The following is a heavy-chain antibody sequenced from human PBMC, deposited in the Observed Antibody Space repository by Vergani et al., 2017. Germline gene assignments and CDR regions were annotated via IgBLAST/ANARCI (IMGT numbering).Heavy chain of an antibody. CDR2: ISGSGGST. V-gene: IGHV3-23*01. CDR1: GFTFSSYA. CDR3: AKDAEPDCSSSWYPGWIDP. J-gene: IGHJ5*02. Sequence: EVQLLESGGGLVQPGGSLRLSCAASGFTFSSYAMSWVRQAPGKGLEWVSAISGSGGSTYYADSVKGRFTITRDNSKNTLYLQMNSLRAEDTAVYYCAKDAEPDCSSSWYPGWIDPWGQGTLVTVSS. D-gene: IGHD6-13*01.